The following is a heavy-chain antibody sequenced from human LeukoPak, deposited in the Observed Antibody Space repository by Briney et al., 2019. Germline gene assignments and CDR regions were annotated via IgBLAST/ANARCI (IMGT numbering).Heavy chain of an antibody. D-gene: IGHD6-6*01. Sequence: GGSLRLSCAAYGLTVSTEYMAWVRQAPGKGLEWISVIYGAGATYYAAYVEGRFTISRDTYNNAFYLQINSWRVEDTAVYHCARLLPASRHYFDYWGRGTPVTVSS. CDR2: IYGAGAT. J-gene: IGHJ4*02. CDR3: ARLLPASRHYFDY. CDR1: GLTVSTEY. V-gene: IGHV3-53*01.